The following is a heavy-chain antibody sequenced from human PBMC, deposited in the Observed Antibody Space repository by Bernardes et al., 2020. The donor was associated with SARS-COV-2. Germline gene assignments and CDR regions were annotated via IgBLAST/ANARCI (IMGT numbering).Heavy chain of an antibody. J-gene: IGHJ3*02. Sequence: ASVKVSCKVSGYTLSDLSMHWVRQAPGKGLECMGSFDPEDGEAVYAQKFLGRVTMTADTSTYTSYMELSSLRSDDTAVYYCTTSLSLTVVVYAFDIWGQGTTVIVSS. V-gene: IGHV1-24*01. CDR1: GYTLSDLS. CDR2: FDPEDGEA. D-gene: IGHD3-22*01. CDR3: TTSLSLTVVVYAFDI.